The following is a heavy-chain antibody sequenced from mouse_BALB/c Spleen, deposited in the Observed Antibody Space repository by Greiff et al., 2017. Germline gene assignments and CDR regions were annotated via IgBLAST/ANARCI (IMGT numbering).Heavy chain of an antibody. CDR3: ARGDYFDY. Sequence: DVQLVESGGGLVQPGGSRKLSCAASGFTFSRFGMHWVRQAPEKGLEWVAYISSGSSTIYYADTVKGRFTISRDNPKNTLFLQMTSLRSEDTAMYYCARGDYFDYWGQGTTLTVSS. J-gene: IGHJ2*01. V-gene: IGHV5-17*02. CDR2: ISSGSSTI. CDR1: GFTFSRFG.